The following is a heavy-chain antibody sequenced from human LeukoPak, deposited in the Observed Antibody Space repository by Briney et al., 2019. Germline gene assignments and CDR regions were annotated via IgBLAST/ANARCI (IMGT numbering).Heavy chain of an antibody. Sequence: SETLSLTCTVSGGSISPYYWSWVRQPPGKGLEWIGNIYYSGSTDSNPSLKSRVTFSVDTSKNQFSLKLRSVTAADTAVYYCATVAVIRGVTYFDYWGQGTLVTVSS. CDR2: IYYSGST. CDR3: ATVAVIRGVTYFDY. D-gene: IGHD3-10*01. J-gene: IGHJ4*02. V-gene: IGHV4-59*01. CDR1: GGSISPYY.